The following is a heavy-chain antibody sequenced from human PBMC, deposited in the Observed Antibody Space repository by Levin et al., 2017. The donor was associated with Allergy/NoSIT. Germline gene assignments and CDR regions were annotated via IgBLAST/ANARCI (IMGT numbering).Heavy chain of an antibody. V-gene: IGHV3-30-3*01. D-gene: IGHD6-13*01. CDR1: GLTFTSYA. CDR3: ASGGIAAPDV. J-gene: IGHJ6*02. CDR2: ISYDGSNK. Sequence: GESLKISCAASGLTFTSYAMHWVRQAPGKGLEWVGVISYDGSNKYYADSVKGRFTISRDNSKNTLYVQMNSLRAEDTAVYYCASGGIAAPDVWGQGTTVTVSS.